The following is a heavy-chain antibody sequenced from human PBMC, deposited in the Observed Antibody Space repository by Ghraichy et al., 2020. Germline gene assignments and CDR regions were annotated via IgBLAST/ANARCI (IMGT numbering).Heavy chain of an antibody. D-gene: IGHD3-10*01. Sequence: GGSLRLSCAASGFTITPYGMNWVRQAPGKGLEWVSFISSSSTHIYYADAVKGRFTISRDNAKNSLYLQMNSLRAEDTAVYYCARDDRGSGPPFDYWGQGTLVTVSS. CDR2: ISSSSTHI. CDR3: ARDDRGSGPPFDY. CDR1: GFTITPYG. V-gene: IGHV3-21*01. J-gene: IGHJ4*02.